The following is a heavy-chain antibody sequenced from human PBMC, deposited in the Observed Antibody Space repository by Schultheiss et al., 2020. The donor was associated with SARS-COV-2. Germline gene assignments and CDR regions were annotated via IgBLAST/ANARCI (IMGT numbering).Heavy chain of an antibody. CDR3: AKSSSSWYDDSFDL. Sequence: GGSLRLSCAASGFTFSSYAMSWVRQAPGKGLEWVSAISGSGGSTYYANSVKGRCTISRDNSKKTLYLQMNSLRAEDTAVYYCAKSSSSWYDDSFDLWGRGTLVTVSS. CDR2: ISGSGGST. D-gene: IGHD6-13*01. CDR1: GFTFSSYA. V-gene: IGHV3-23*01. J-gene: IGHJ2*01.